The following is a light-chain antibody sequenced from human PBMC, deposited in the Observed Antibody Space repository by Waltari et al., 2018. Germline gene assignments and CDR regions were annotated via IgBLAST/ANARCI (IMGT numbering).Light chain of an antibody. CDR1: QSVSRA. CDR3: QHYVRLPAT. V-gene: IGKV3-20*01. J-gene: IGKJ1*01. Sequence: EIVLTQSPGILSLSPGERATLSCRASQSVSRALAWYQQKPGQAPRLLIYGASNRATGLPNRVRGGWSGTDFSLTISRLEPEDFAVYYCQHYVRLPATFGQGTKVEIK. CDR2: GAS.